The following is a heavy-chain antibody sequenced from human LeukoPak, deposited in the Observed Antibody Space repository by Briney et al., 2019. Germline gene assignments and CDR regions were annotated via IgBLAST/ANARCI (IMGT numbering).Heavy chain of an antibody. CDR2: ISAYNGNT. D-gene: IGHD3-3*01. CDR3: ARVVYYDFWSGYSSLGGGNNFDY. J-gene: IGHJ4*02. V-gene: IGHV1-18*01. Sequence: ASVKVSCKASGYTFTSYGISWVRQAPGQGLEWMGWISAYNGNTNYAQKLQGRVTMTTDTSTSTAYMELRSLRSDDTAVYYCARVVYYDFWSGYSSLGGGNNFDYWGQGTLVTVSS. CDR1: GYTFTSYG.